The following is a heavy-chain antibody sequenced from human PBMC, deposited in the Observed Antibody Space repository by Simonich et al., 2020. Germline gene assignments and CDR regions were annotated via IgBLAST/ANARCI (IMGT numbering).Heavy chain of an antibody. V-gene: IGHV3-21*01. CDR1: GFTFSSYS. Sequence: EVQLVESGGGLVKPGGSLRLSCAASGFTFSSYSMNWVRQAPGKGVEWVVTMHSSNSYIYYADSGKGRFTISRDNAKNSLYLQMNSLRAEDTAVYYCARDVDTAMVFDYWGQGTLVTVSS. CDR3: ARDVDTAMVFDY. J-gene: IGHJ4*02. D-gene: IGHD5-18*01. CDR2: MHSSNSYI.